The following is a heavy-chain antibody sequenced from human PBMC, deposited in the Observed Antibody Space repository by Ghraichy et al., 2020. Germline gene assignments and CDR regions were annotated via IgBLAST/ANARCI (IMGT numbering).Heavy chain of an antibody. CDR1: GFTFSSYS. CDR3: AREVFGSPTVTSRGGDRKTPQ. CDR2: ISSSSSYI. V-gene: IGHV3-21*01. Sequence: GGSLRLSCAASGFTFSSYSMNWVRQAPGKGLEWVSSISSSSSYIYYADSVKGRFTISRDNAKNSLYLQMNSLRAEDTAVYYCAREVFGSPTVTSRGGDRKTPQGGQGTLVTVSS. D-gene: IGHD4-11*01. J-gene: IGHJ4*02.